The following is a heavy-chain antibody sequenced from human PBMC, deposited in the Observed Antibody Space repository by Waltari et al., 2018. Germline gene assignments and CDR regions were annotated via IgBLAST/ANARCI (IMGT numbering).Heavy chain of an antibody. CDR2: INGNENLK. CDR1: GFTFRNFE. D-gene: IGHD6-19*01. J-gene: IGHJ3*02. V-gene: IGHV3-23*01. Sequence: EVQLLESGGGLVQPGGSLRLSCAASGFTFRNFEMNWARQAQAKGLECVSRINGNENLKDYVDSVKGRFTISRDNSRNTLYLQMNSLRAEDTAIYYCAKDASGWGAFDIWGQGTMATVSS. CDR3: AKDASGWGAFDI.